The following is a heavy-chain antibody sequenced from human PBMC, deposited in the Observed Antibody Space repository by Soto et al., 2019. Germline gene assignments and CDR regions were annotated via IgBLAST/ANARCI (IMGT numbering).Heavy chain of an antibody. CDR1: GYSFTSLD. V-gene: IGHV1-8*01. CDR3: ARGVSSGVED. J-gene: IGHJ4*02. Sequence: RPPVKFSCTSSGYSFTSLDINWVRQTAGQGLEWMGWMEPSTGRTGYAQKFQGRVTMTRDTSINTAYMELTTLTSDDTAFYYCARGVSSGVEDWGQGNLVTGAS. D-gene: IGHD3-10*01. CDR2: MEPSTGRT.